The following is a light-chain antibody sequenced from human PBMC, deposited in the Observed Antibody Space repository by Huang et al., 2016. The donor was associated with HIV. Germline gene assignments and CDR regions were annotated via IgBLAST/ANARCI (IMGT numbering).Light chain of an antibody. CDR1: QGISNW. CDR3: QQSHIFPFT. Sequence: DIQMTQSPSSVSASVGDGVTITCRATQGISNWLAWYQQKPGKAPHLLIYAASTLLSGAPSRFSGGGSGTEFTLTITDLQPEDFATYYCQQSHIFPFTFGQGTRLEMK. CDR2: AAS. V-gene: IGKV1-12*01. J-gene: IGKJ5*01.